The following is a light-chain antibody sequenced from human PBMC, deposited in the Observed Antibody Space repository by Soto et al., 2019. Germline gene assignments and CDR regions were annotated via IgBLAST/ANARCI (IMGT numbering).Light chain of an antibody. CDR2: GAS. CDR3: QQYNIWSSIT. CDR1: QSISNK. Sequence: EIVMTQSPATLSVSPGERATLSCRASQSISNKVGWYQQKPGQAPRLLIYGASTRATGVPPRFSGSGSGTVFTLTISSLQSEDFAVYYCQQYNIWSSITFGQGTRLEIK. J-gene: IGKJ5*01. V-gene: IGKV3-15*01.